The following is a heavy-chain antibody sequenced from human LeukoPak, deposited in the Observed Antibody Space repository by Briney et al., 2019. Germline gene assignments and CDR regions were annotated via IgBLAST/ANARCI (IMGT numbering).Heavy chain of an antibody. V-gene: IGHV4-4*02. CDR2: IYHSGST. Sequence: SGTLSLTCAASGASMTSNWWSWVRQSPGKGLEWIGEIYHSGSTNYNPSLMSRVTISIDQSKSQFSLKLTSVTAADTAVYYCARAGGREWELPPLWGQGTLVIVSS. CDR1: GASMTSNW. D-gene: IGHD1-26*01. CDR3: ARAGGREWELPPL. J-gene: IGHJ1*01.